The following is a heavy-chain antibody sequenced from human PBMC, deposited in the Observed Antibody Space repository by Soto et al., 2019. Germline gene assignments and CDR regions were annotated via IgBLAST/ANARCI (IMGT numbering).Heavy chain of an antibody. J-gene: IGHJ4*02. V-gene: IGHV1-8*01. D-gene: IGHD4-17*01. CDR2: MNPNSGNT. CDR1: GYTFTSYD. CDR3: AREGDLYGDESIDY. Sequence: ASVKVSCKASGYTFTSYDINWVRQATGQGLEWMGWMNPNSGNTGYAQKFQGRATMTRNTSISTAYMELSSLRSEDAAVYYCAREGDLYGDESIDYWGQGTLVTVSS.